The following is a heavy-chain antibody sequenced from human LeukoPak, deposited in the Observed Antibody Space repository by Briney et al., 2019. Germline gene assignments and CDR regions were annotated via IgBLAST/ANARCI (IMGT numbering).Heavy chain of an antibody. CDR1: GFTFSSYS. CDR2: ISGSSSTI. J-gene: IGHJ4*02. D-gene: IGHD3-16*01. V-gene: IGHV3-48*01. Sequence: GGSLRLSCAASGFTFSSYSMNWVCQAPGKGLEWVSYISGSSSTIYYADSVKGRFTISRDNAKNSLYLQMNSLRAEDTAVYYCARGGYYFDYWGQGTLVTVSS. CDR3: ARGGYYFDY.